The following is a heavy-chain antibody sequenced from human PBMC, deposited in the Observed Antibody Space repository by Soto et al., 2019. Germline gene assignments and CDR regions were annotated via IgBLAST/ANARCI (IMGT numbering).Heavy chain of an antibody. D-gene: IGHD4-17*01. V-gene: IGHV1-69*01. CDR3: ASRTTVTTYYYYGMDV. Sequence: QVQLVQSGAEVKKPGSSVKVSCKASGGTFSSYAISWVRQAPGQGLEWMGGIIPIFGTANYAQKFQGRVTITADESTSSAYMELSSLRSEDTAVYYCASRTTVTTYYYYGMDVWGQGTTVTVSS. J-gene: IGHJ6*02. CDR2: IIPIFGTA. CDR1: GGTFSSYA.